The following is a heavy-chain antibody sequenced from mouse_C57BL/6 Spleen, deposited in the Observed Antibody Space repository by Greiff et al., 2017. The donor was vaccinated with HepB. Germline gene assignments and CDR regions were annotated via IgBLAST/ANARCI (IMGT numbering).Heavy chain of an antibody. CDR3: VRGFITTVVAPYYYAMDY. Sequence: EVQRVESGGGLVQPKGSLKLSCAASGFTFNTYAMHWVRQAPGKGLEWVARIRSKSSNYATYYADSVKDRFTISRDDSQSMLYLQMNNLKTEDTAMYYCVRGFITTVVAPYYYAMDYWGQGTSVTVSS. CDR1: GFTFNTYA. V-gene: IGHV10-3*01. CDR2: IRSKSSNYAT. D-gene: IGHD1-1*01. J-gene: IGHJ4*01.